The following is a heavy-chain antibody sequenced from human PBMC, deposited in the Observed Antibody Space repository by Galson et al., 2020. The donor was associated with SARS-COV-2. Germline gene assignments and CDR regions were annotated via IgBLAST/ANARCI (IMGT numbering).Heavy chain of an antibody. D-gene: IGHD2-15*01. CDR2: IDWADDK. V-gene: IGHV2-70*01. Sequence: SGPTLVKPTQTLTLTCTFSGFSLSTSGMCVSWIRQPPGKALEWLALIDWADDKYYSTSLKTRLTISKDTSKNQVVLTMTNMDPVDTATYYCARSGGSCLLDMLPDYWGQGTLVTVSS. J-gene: IGHJ4*02. CDR3: ARSGGSCLLDMLPDY. CDR1: GFSLSTSGMC.